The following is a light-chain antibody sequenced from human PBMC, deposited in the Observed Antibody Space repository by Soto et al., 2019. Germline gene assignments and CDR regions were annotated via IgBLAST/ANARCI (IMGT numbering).Light chain of an antibody. CDR3: QQYNSYRT. J-gene: IGKJ1*01. V-gene: IGKV1-5*01. CDR2: DAS. CDR1: QSISSW. Sequence: DIQMTQSPSTLSASVGDRVTITCRASQSISSWLAWYQQKPGKAPKLLIYDASSLESGVPSRFSGSGSGTEFTLTISSLQPDDFATYYCQQYNSYRTFGQGTKVVIK.